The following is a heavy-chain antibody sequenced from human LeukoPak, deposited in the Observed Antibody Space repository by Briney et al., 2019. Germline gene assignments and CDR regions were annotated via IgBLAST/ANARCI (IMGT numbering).Heavy chain of an antibody. J-gene: IGHJ5*02. CDR1: GGSISSYY. V-gene: IGHV4-4*07. CDR2: IYTSGST. Sequence: PSETLSLTCTVSGGSISSYYWSWIRQPAGEGLEWIGRIYTSGSTNYNPSLKSRVTMSVDTSKNQFSLKLSSVTAADTAVYYCARVDGYGSGSYYNWFDPWGQGTLVTVSS. CDR3: ARVDGYGSGSYYNWFDP. D-gene: IGHD3-10*01.